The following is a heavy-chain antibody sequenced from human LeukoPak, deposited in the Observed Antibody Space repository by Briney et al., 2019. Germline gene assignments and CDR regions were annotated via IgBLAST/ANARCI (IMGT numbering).Heavy chain of an antibody. V-gene: IGHV1-46*01. Sequence: ASVTVSCKASGYTFTSYYMHWVRQAPGQGLEWMGIINPSGGSTSYAQKFQGRVTMTRDTSTSTVYMELSSLRSEDTAVYYCARGTYYYDSSGYYYGYYFDYWGQGTLVTVSS. CDR3: ARGTYYYDSSGYYYGYYFDY. J-gene: IGHJ4*02. D-gene: IGHD3-22*01. CDR2: INPSGGST. CDR1: GYTFTSYY.